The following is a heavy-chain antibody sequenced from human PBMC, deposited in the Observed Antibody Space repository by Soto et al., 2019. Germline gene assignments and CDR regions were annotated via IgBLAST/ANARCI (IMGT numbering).Heavy chain of an antibody. CDR1: GFTFSNYW. Sequence: EVQLVESGGALVQPGGSLRLSCAASGFTFSNYWMYWVRQAPGEGLVWVSRLATEGGSTIYADSVKGRFTISRDNARNALYLQMERLRGEDTAVYYCAKDRGHVTSSGVVINANHKGVWCRGTTGTVSS. CDR2: LATEGGST. V-gene: IGHV3-74*01. D-gene: IGHD3-3*01. J-gene: IGHJ6*03. CDR3: AKDRGHVTSSGVVINANHKGV.